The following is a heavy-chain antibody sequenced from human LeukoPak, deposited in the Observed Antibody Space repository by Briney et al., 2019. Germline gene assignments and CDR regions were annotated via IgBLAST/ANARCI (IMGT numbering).Heavy chain of an antibody. V-gene: IGHV3-30*02. Sequence: GGSLRLSCAASGFTFSSYGIHWVRQAPGKGLEWVAFIRYDGSAKFYADSVKGRFTISRDNSKNTLYLQMNSLRAEDTAVYYCAKTGSSSWGYFDYWGQGTLVTVSS. J-gene: IGHJ4*02. CDR1: GFTFSSYG. D-gene: IGHD6-13*01. CDR3: AKTGSSSWGYFDY. CDR2: IRYDGSAK.